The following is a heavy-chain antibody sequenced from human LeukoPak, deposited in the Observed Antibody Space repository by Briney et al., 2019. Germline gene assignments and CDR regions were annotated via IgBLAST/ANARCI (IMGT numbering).Heavy chain of an antibody. V-gene: IGHV3-23*01. CDR3: AKDDSYGFYYYDSSGYPS. J-gene: IGHJ4*02. D-gene: IGHD3-22*01. CDR1: GFTFSSYA. Sequence: QPGGSLRLSCAASGFTFSSYAMSWVRQAPGEGLEWVSAISGSGGSTYYADSVKGRFTISRDNSKNTLYLQMNSLRAEDTAVYYCAKDDSYGFYYYDSSGYPSWGQGTLVTVSS. CDR2: ISGSGGST.